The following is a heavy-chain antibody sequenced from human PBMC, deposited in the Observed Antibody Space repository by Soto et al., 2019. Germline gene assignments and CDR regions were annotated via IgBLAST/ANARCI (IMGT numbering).Heavy chain of an antibody. CDR1: GFSFSSFG. D-gene: IGHD2-8*01. CDR2: VLHDGSKT. J-gene: IGHJ4*02. Sequence: QVQLVESEGSVVQPGRSLNISCAASGFSFSSFGMHWVRQAPGKGLEWVAGVLHDGSKTYYADPVKGRFAISRDNSKNTLYLQVSSLRAEDTAVYYCPNGRGQTSEYAYWGQGTLVTVSS. CDR3: PNGRGQTSEYAY. V-gene: IGHV3-30*18.